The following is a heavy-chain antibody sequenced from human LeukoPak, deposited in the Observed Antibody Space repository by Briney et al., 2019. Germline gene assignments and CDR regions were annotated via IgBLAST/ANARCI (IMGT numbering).Heavy chain of an antibody. Sequence: PSETLSLTCTASGGSISSGSYFWGWIRQPPGKGLEWIGSIYYSGSTYYNPSLKGRVTISVDTSKNQFSLKLSSVTAADTAVYYCARTRDANAYYYYYGMDVWGQGTTVTVSS. V-gene: IGHV4-39*01. CDR3: ARTRDANAYYYYYGMDV. CDR1: GGSISSGSYF. J-gene: IGHJ6*02. D-gene: IGHD2-2*01. CDR2: IYYSGST.